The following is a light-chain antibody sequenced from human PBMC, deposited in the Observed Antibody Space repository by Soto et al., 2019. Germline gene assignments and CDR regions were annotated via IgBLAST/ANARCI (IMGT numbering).Light chain of an antibody. J-gene: IGLJ1*01. V-gene: IGLV1-40*01. Sequence: QSVLTQPPSVSGAPGQRVTISCTGSSSNIGAGYDVHWYQQLPRTAPKLLIYGNSNRPSGVPDRFSGSKSGTSASLAITGLQAEYEADYYCQSYDSSLSVYVFGTGTKLTVL. CDR2: GNS. CDR3: QSYDSSLSVYV. CDR1: SSNIGAGYD.